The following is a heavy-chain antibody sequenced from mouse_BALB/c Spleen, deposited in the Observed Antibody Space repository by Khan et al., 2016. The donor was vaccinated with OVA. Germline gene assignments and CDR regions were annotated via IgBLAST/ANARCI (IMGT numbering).Heavy chain of an antibody. CDR2: VYPGNSDT. V-gene: IGHV1-5*01. Sequence: VQLQQSGTVLARPGASVKMSCKASGYSFTTYWIHWVKQRPGQGLEWIGAVYPGNSDTTYNQNFKDKAKLTAVISSSTAYMDLTSLTHEDSAVYFCTRKQTGSWFVYWGQGTLVTVSA. J-gene: IGHJ3*01. CDR1: GYSFTTYW. D-gene: IGHD4-1*01. CDR3: TRKQTGSWFVY.